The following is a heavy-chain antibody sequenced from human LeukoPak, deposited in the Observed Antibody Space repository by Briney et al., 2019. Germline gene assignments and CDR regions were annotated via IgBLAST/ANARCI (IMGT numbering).Heavy chain of an antibody. CDR3: VGGITGGDF. J-gene: IGHJ4*02. Sequence: ASVKVSCKASGYTFTGYYIHWVRQAPGQGLEWMGWINPNGGGTNYAQKFQGRVTMTRDTSISTAYMELNRLTFDDTALYYCVGGITGGDFWGQGTLVTVSS. D-gene: IGHD1-14*01. V-gene: IGHV1-2*02. CDR1: GYTFTGYY. CDR2: INPNGGGT.